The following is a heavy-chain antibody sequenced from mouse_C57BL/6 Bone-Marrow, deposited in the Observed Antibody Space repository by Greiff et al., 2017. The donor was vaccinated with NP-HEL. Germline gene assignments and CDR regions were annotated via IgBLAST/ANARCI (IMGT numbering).Heavy chain of an antibody. CDR1: GFNIKDDY. CDR3: TTGLDDAMDY. V-gene: IGHV14-4*01. Sequence: VQLQQSGAELVRPGASVKLSCTASGFNIKDDYMHWVKQRPEQGLEWIGWIDPENGDTEYASKFQGTATITADTSSNTAYLQLSSLTSEDTAVYYCTTGLDDAMDYWGQGTSVTVSS. J-gene: IGHJ4*01. CDR2: IDPENGDT. D-gene: IGHD3-3*01.